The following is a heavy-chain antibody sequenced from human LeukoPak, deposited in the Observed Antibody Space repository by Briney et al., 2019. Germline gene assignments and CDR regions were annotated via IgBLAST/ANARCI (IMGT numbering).Heavy chain of an antibody. CDR2: IYYSGST. D-gene: IGHD6-19*01. CDR1: GGSISSYY. J-gene: IGHJ6*02. V-gene: IGHV4-59*12. CDR3: ARDWVNHSSGWYDYYYYGMDV. Sequence: SETLSLTCTVSGGSISSYYWSWIRQPPGKGPEWIGYIYYSGSTNYNPSLKSRVTISVDTSKNQFSLKLSSVTAADTAVYYCARDWVNHSSGWYDYYYYGMDVWGQGTTVTVSS.